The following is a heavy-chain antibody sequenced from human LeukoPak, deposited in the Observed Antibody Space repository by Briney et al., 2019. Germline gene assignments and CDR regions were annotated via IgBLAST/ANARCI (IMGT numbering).Heavy chain of an antibody. D-gene: IGHD3-3*01. J-gene: IGHJ3*02. CDR2: IYTSGST. CDR3: AREITIFGVVSSDI. CDR1: GGSISSGSYY. Sequence: PSETLSLTCTVSGGSISSGSYYWSWIRQPAGKGLEWIGRIYTSGSTNYNPSLKSRVTISVDTSKNQFSLKLSSVTAADTAVYYCAREITIFGVVSSDIWGQGTMVTVSS. V-gene: IGHV4-61*02.